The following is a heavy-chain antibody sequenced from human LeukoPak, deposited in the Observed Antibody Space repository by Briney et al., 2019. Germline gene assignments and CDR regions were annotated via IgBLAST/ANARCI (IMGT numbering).Heavy chain of an antibody. Sequence: ASVKVSCKASGYTFTSYGISWVRQAPGQGLEWMGWISAYNGNTNYAQNFQGRVTMTTDTSTSTAYMELRSLRSDDTAVYYCARPGLWFGESLGGLDIWGQGTMVTVSS. D-gene: IGHD3-10*01. V-gene: IGHV1-18*01. CDR2: ISAYNGNT. CDR1: GYTFTSYG. J-gene: IGHJ3*02. CDR3: ARPGLWFGESLGGLDI.